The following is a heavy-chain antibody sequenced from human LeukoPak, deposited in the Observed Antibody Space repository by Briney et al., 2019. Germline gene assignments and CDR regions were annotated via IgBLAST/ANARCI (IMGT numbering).Heavy chain of an antibody. CDR3: ARAGYGDYGVDDYFDY. CDR1: GGSISSYY. V-gene: IGHV4-59*01. J-gene: IGHJ4*02. CDR2: IYYSGST. D-gene: IGHD4-17*01. Sequence: PSETLSLTCTVSGGSISSYYWSWIRQPPGKGLEWIGYIYYSGSTNYNPSLKSRVTISVDTSKNQFSLKLSSVTAADTAVYYCARAGYGDYGVDDYFDYWGQGTLVTVSS.